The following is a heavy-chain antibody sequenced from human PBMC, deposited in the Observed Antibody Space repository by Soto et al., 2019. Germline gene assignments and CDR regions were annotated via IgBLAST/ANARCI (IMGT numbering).Heavy chain of an antibody. J-gene: IGHJ4*02. Sequence: GGSLRLSCAASGFTFSSYGMHWVRQAPGKGLLWVSRIDEYGSTINYADSVKGRFTISRDNARNTLYLEMNSLRAEDTALYYCTRDIGGKGAYWGPGTLVTVPQ. CDR2: IDEYGSTI. D-gene: IGHD3-10*01. CDR3: TRDIGGKGAY. CDR1: GFTFSSYG. V-gene: IGHV3-74*01.